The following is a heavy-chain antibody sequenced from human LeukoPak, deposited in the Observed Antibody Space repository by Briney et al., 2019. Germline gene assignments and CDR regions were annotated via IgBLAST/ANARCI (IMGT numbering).Heavy chain of an antibody. D-gene: IGHD3-3*01. Sequence: ASVKVSCKASGYTFTSYNINWVRQAPGQRLEWMGWINAGNGNTKYSQKFQGRVTITRDTSASTAYMELSSLRSEDTAVYYCARDRSTIFGVVVYYFDYWGQGTLVTVSS. CDR1: GYTFTSYN. CDR3: ARDRSTIFGVVVYYFDY. J-gene: IGHJ4*02. CDR2: INAGNGNT. V-gene: IGHV1-3*01.